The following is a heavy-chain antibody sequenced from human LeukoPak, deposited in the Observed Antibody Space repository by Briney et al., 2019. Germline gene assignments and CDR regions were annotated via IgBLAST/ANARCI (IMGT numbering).Heavy chain of an antibody. CDR2: IYTSGSA. CDR3: ARRYSSSLGDYFDY. D-gene: IGHD6-6*01. Sequence: SETLSLTCTVSGGSISSYYWSWIRQPPGKGLEWIGYIYTSGSANYNPSLKSRVTISVDTSKNQFSLKPSSVTAADTAVYYCARRYSSSLGDYFDYWGQGTLVTVSS. J-gene: IGHJ4*02. CDR1: GGSISSYY. V-gene: IGHV4-4*09.